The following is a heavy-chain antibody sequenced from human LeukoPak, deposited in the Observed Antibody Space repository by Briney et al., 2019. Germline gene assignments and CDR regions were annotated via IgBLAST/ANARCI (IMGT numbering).Heavy chain of an antibody. CDR1: GFAFSSYE. D-gene: IGHD3-10*01. CDR3: ARSAHSGLFDY. J-gene: IGHJ4*02. CDR2: ISSSGSTI. Sequence: PGGSLRLSCAASGFAFSSYEMTWVRQAPGKGLEWVSYISSSGSTIYYADSLKGRFTISRDNPKNSMYLQMNSLRAEDTAAYYCARSAHSGLFDYWGQGTLVTVSS. V-gene: IGHV3-48*03.